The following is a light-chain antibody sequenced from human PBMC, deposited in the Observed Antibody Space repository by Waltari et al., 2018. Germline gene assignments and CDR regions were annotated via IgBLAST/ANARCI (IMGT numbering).Light chain of an antibody. CDR3: TSFGSGDSWV. Sequence: QSALTQPASVSGSPGQSIIISCAGTNNDVGAYNYVSWFRHHPGKAPKLIIHHVNKRPAAVSIRFSASKSDNTASRTISGLQAEDEVNYYCTSFGSGDSWVFGGGTTLTVL. V-gene: IGLV2-14*03. J-gene: IGLJ3*02. CDR2: HVN. CDR1: NNDVGAYNY.